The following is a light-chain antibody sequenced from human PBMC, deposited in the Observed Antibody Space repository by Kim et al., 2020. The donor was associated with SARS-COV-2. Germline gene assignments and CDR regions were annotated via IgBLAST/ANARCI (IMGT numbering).Light chain of an antibody. CDR1: QDIKNY. Sequence: IQLTQSPTSLSASVGDRVTITCRASQDIKNYLAWYQQIPGRAPKLLIYAASTLQSGVPSRFSGSGSGTDFTLTISALQPEDFGDYHCQQFNSPCTFGQGTKVDIK. J-gene: IGKJ2*02. CDR3: QQFNSPCT. V-gene: IGKV1-9*01. CDR2: AAS.